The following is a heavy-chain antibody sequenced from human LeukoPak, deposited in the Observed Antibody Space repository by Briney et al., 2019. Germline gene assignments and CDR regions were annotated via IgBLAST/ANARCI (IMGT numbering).Heavy chain of an antibody. CDR2: MYYSGNT. CDR1: GGSISSYY. D-gene: IGHD1-7*01. V-gene: IGHV4-59*01. Sequence: SETLSLTCTVSGGSISSYYWNWIRQPPGKRLEWIGYMYYSGNTNYNPPLKSRVTISVDTSKNQFSLKLRSVTPADTAVYYCARDPGGNYPYSWFDSWGQGTQVTVSS. J-gene: IGHJ5*01. CDR3: ARDPGGNYPYSWFDS.